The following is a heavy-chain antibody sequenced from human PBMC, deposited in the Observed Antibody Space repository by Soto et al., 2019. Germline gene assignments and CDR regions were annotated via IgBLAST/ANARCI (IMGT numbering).Heavy chain of an antibody. CDR2: ISVYNGNT. V-gene: IGHV1-18*01. CDR3: ARDGKLELRLDYYYYGMGV. D-gene: IGHD1-7*01. J-gene: IGHJ6*02. CDR1: GYTFTSYG. Sequence: ASVKVSCKVSGYTFTSYGISWVRQAPGQGLEWMGWISVYNGNTNYAQKFQGRVTMTTETSTSTAYMELRSLRSDDTAVYYCARDGKLELRLDYYYYGMGVWGQGTTVTVSS.